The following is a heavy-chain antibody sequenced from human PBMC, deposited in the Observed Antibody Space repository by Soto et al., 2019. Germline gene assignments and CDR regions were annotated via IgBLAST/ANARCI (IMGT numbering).Heavy chain of an antibody. CDR2: IYYSGST. D-gene: IGHD4-17*01. CDR1: GGSISSGSYY. J-gene: IGHJ4*02. V-gene: IGHV4-39*01. CDR3: ARHDYGEFDY. Sequence: TLSLTCTVSGGSISSGSYYWGWIRQPPGKGLEWIGSIYYSGSTHYNSSLKSRVTISVDMSKSRFSLKLSSVTAADTAVYYCARHDYGEFDYWGQGTLVTVSS.